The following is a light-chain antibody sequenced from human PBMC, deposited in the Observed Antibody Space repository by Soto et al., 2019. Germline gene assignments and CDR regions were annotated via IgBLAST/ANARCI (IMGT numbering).Light chain of an antibody. J-gene: IGKJ1*01. CDR3: QQYSNWPRT. Sequence: EIVETQSPATLSVSPGERATLSCTASQSVSTNLAWYQQKPGRAPRLLIYGASTRATGIPARFSGSGSGTEFTLTISSLQSEDFAVYHCQQYSNWPRTFGQGTKVDIK. CDR1: QSVSTN. CDR2: GAS. V-gene: IGKV3-15*01.